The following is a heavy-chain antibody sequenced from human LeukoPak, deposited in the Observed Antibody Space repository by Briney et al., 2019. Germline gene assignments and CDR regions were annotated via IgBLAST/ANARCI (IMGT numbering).Heavy chain of an antibody. J-gene: IGHJ4*02. D-gene: IGHD3-10*01. Sequence: GASVKLSCKASGGTFSSYAISWVRQAPGQGLEWMGRIIHIFGIANYAQKFQGRVTITADKSTSTAYMELSSLRSEDTAVYYCARGTIQLLWYQYYFDYWGQGTLVSVSS. CDR3: ARGTIQLLWYQYYFDY. CDR1: GGTFSSYA. CDR2: IIHIFGIA. V-gene: IGHV1-69*04.